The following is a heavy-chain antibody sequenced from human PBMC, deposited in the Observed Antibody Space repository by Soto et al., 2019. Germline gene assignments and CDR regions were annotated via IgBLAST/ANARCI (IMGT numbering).Heavy chain of an antibody. V-gene: IGHV1-18*01. J-gene: IGHJ4*02. CDR1: GYTFASYG. D-gene: IGHD3-10*01. Sequence: QVQLVQSGAEVKKAGDSVKVSCKASGYTFASYGISWVRQAPGQGLEWMGWISGYNGDTNYVQKLQDRITMTTDTSTSTVYMELRSLRSDDTAVYYCSRGGRGVTLYFDYWGQGTLVTASS. CDR2: ISGYNGDT. CDR3: SRGGRGVTLYFDY.